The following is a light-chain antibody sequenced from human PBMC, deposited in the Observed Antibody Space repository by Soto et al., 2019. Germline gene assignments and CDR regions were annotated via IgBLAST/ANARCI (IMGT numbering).Light chain of an antibody. CDR2: DVS. J-gene: IGLJ1*01. Sequence: QSALTQPASVSGSPGQSITISCTGTSSDVGGYNYVSWYQQHPGKAPKLMIYDVSNRPSGVSNRFSGSKSGNTASLTISGLQAEDEADYYCSSYTSSSFYVFELGPSSPS. V-gene: IGLV2-14*01. CDR1: SSDVGGYNY. CDR3: SSYTSSSFYV.